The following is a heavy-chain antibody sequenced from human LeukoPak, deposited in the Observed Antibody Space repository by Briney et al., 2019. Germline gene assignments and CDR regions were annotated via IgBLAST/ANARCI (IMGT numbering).Heavy chain of an antibody. J-gene: IGHJ5*02. V-gene: IGHV3-33*01. CDR3: ARDTYYYDSSCYYYHWFDP. D-gene: IGHD3-22*01. CDR2: IWYDGSNK. CDR1: GFTFSSYG. Sequence: GGSLRLSCAASGFTFSSYGMHWVRQAPGKGLEWVAVIWYDGSNKYYADSVKGRFTISRDNSKNTLYLQMNSLRAEDTAVYYCARDTYYYDSSCYYYHWFDPWGQGTLVTVSS.